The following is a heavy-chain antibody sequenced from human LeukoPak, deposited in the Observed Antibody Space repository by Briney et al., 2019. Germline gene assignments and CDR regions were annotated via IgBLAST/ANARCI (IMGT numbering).Heavy chain of an antibody. V-gene: IGHV3-30*04. CDR1: GFIFSSYA. CDR2: ISYDGSNK. Sequence: GGSLRLSCAASGFIFSSYAVHWVRQAPGKGLEWVAVISYDGSNKYYADSVKGRFTISRDNSKNTLYLQMNSLRAEDTAVYYCARVNRITMIREVQGLDYWGQGTLVTVSS. D-gene: IGHD3-10*01. J-gene: IGHJ4*02. CDR3: ARVNRITMIREVQGLDY.